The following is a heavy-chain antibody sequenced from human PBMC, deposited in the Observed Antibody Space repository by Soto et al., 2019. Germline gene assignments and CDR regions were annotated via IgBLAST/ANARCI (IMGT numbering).Heavy chain of an antibody. CDR2: INPNSGGT. V-gene: IGHV1-2*04. CDR1: GYTFTGYY. D-gene: IGHD2-21*01. Sequence: ASVKVSCKASGYTFTGYYMHWVRQAPGQGLEWMGWINPNSGGTNYAQKFQGWVTMTRDTSISTAYMELSRLRSDDTAVYYCARGDCGGDCYSAYYFDYWGQGTLVTSPQ. J-gene: IGHJ4*02. CDR3: ARGDCGGDCYSAYYFDY.